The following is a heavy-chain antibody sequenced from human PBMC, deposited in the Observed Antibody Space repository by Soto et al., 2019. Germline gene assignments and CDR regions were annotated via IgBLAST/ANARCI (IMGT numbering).Heavy chain of an antibody. Sequence: GGSLRLSCAASGFTFSSFAMSWVRQAPGKGLDWVSAISGSGGSTYSADSVKGRFTISRDNSKNTLYLQMSSLRAEDTAVYYCARRARTATTNWGAFDIWGQGTMVTVSS. CDR2: ISGSGGST. CDR3: ARRARTATTNWGAFDI. D-gene: IGHD1-7*01. J-gene: IGHJ3*02. CDR1: GFTFSSFA. V-gene: IGHV3-23*01.